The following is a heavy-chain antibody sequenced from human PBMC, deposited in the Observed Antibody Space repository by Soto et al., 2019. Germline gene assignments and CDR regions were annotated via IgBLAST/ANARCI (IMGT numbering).Heavy chain of an antibody. CDR3: AKSDDSSAWYYYYGMGG. CDR2: ISYDGSNK. D-gene: IGHD6-19*01. V-gene: IGHV3-30*18. CDR1: GFTFSSYG. Sequence: PGGSLRLSCAASGFTFSSYGMHWVRQAPGKGLEWVAVISYDGSNKYYADSVKGRFTISRDNSKNTLYLQMNSLRAEDTAVYYCAKSDDSSAWYYYYGMGGRRQATTVTVSS. J-gene: IGHJ6*01.